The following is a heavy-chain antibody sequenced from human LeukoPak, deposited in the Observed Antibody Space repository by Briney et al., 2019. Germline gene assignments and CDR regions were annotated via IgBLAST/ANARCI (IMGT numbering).Heavy chain of an antibody. CDR3: ARVGLSSRKGPVGNYFDY. CDR2: IKQDGSEK. CDR1: GFTFSSYW. V-gene: IGHV3-7*01. J-gene: IGHJ4*02. D-gene: IGHD6-13*01. Sequence: GGSLRLSCAASGFTFSSYWMSWVRQAPGKGLEWVANIKQDGSEKYYVDSVKGRFTISRDNAKNSLYLQMNSLRAEDTAVYYCARVGLSSRKGPVGNYFDYWGQGTLVTVSS.